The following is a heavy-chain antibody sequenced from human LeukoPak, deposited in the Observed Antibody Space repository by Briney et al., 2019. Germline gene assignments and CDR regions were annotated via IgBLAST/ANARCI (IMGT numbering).Heavy chain of an antibody. CDR3: ARGAIRSSTSWGFFDY. CDR1: GYTFTGYY. D-gene: IGHD2-2*01. V-gene: IGHV1-2*02. J-gene: IGHJ4*02. Sequence: ASVKVSCKASGYTFTGYYMHWVRRAPGQGLEWMGWINHNSGGTNYAQKFQGRVTMTRDTSISTAYMELSRLRSDDTAVYYCARGAIRSSTSWGFFDYWGQGTLVTVSS. CDR2: INHNSGGT.